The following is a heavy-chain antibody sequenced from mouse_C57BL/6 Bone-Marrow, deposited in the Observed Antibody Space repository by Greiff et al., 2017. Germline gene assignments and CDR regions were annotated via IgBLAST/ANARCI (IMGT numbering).Heavy chain of an antibody. CDR3: ARGNYDAMDY. J-gene: IGHJ4*01. CDR1: GYTFTSYW. Sequence: VQLQQPGAELVMPGASVKLSCKASGYTFTSYWMHWVKQRPGQGLEWIGEIDPSDSYTNYNQKFKGKSTLTVDKSSSTAYMQLSSLASVDSAVYYCARGNYDAMDYWGQGTSVTVSS. V-gene: IGHV1-69*01. CDR2: IDPSDSYT.